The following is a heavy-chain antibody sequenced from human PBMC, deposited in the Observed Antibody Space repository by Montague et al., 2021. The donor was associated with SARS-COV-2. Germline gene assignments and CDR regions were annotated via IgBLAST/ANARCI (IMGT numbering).Heavy chain of an antibody. CDR1: GGSISSYY. CDR2: IYYSGST. D-gene: IGHD5-12*01. CDR3: AGDRGRFWHFDL. J-gene: IGHJ2*01. V-gene: IGHV4-59*01. Sequence: SETLSLTCTVSGGSISSYYWNWIRQSPGKGLEWIGYIYYSGSTKYNPSFKSQVTMLVDTSKRQMSLRLNSVTAADTAVYYCAGDRGRFWHFDLWGRGTLVTVSS.